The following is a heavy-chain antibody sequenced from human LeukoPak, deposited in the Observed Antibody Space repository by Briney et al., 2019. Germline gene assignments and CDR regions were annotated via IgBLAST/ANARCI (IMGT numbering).Heavy chain of an antibody. CDR1: GFTFRNYW. Sequence: GGSLRLSCAASGFTFRNYWMSWVRQAPGKGLEWVANIKQDGSEKYYVDSVKGRFTISRDNAKKSLYLQMNSLRGEDMAVYYCARDFFAFGGVIALLDYWGQGTLVTVSS. CDR2: IKQDGSEK. J-gene: IGHJ4*02. CDR3: ARDFFAFGGVIALLDY. V-gene: IGHV3-7*01. D-gene: IGHD3-16*02.